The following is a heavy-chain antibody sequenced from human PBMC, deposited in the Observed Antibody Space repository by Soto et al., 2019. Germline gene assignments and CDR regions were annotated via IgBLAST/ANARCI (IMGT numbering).Heavy chain of an antibody. D-gene: IGHD5-12*01. CDR1: GGSISSYY. V-gene: IGHV4-59*01. CDR3: ARSERDGYNYATCAFDI. Sequence: SETLSLTCTVSGGSISSYYWSWIRQPPGKGLEWIGYIYYSGSTNYNPSLKSRVTISVDTSKNQFSLKLSSVTAADTAVYYCARSERDGYNYATCAFDIWGQGTMVTVSS. CDR2: IYYSGST. J-gene: IGHJ3*02.